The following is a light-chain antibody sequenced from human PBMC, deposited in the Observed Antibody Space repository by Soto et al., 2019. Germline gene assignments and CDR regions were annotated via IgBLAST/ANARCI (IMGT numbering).Light chain of an antibody. V-gene: IGLV2-23*02. CDR3: CSFTRSGSFV. J-gene: IGLJ1*01. CDR1: SSDVGIDNL. Sequence: QPALTKPVSFSVPPLQQITISCTGTSSDVGIDNLVSWYQHFPGKAPKLMIYEVNKRPSGVSNRFSGSKSGSTASLTISGLQADDEADYYCCSFTRSGSFVFGTGAKVTVL. CDR2: EVN.